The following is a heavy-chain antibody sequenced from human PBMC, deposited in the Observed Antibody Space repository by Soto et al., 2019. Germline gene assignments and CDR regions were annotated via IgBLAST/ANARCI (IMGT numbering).Heavy chain of an antibody. CDR2: IIPIFGTA. CDR3: ARGTVDIATIFRYYYGMDV. V-gene: IGHV1-69*13. Sequence: ASVKVSCKASGGTFSSYAISWVRQAPGQGLEWMGGIIPIFGTANYAQKFQGRVTITADESTSTAYMELSSLRSEDTAVYYCARGTVDIATIFRYYYGMDVWGQGSTVTVSS. CDR1: GGTFSSYA. J-gene: IGHJ6*02. D-gene: IGHD3-3*01.